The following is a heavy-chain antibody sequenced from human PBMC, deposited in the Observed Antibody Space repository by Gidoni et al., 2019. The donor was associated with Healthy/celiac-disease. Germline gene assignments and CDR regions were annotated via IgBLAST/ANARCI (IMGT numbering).Heavy chain of an antibody. J-gene: IGHJ4*02. V-gene: IGHV4-39*01. D-gene: IGHD3-10*01. CDR3: ARRGGHYD. CDR2: IYYSGST. Sequence: QLQLQESGPGLVKPSETPSLTCTVSGGSISSSSYYWGWIRQPPGKGLEWIGSIYYSGSTYYNPSLKSRGTISVDTSKNQFSLKLSSVTAADTAVYYCARRGGHYDWGQGTLVTVSS. CDR1: GGSISSSSYY.